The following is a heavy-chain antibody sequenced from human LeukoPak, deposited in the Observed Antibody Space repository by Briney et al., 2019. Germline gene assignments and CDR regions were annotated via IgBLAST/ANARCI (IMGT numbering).Heavy chain of an antibody. V-gene: IGHV3-64*01. CDR3: ARVGNYGSAFDI. J-gene: IGHJ3*02. Sequence: PGGSLRLSCAVSGFTFSSYSMHWVRQAPGKGLEFVAAIAGNGDNTYYANSVKGRLTISRDISKNTLYLQMGSLRAEDMAVYYCARVGNYGSAFDIWGQGTMVTFSS. D-gene: IGHD4-17*01. CDR1: GFTFSSYS. CDR2: IAGNGDNT.